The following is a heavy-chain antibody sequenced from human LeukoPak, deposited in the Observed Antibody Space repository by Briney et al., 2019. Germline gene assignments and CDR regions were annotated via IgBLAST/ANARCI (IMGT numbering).Heavy chain of an antibody. CDR1: GFTFTNYG. CDR2: IRYDETKE. CDR3: AKAAVATGYHYTYYMDV. D-gene: IGHD1-1*01. Sequence: RGSLRLSCATPGFTFTNYGMHWVRQAPGKGLEWVAFIRYDETKEFYADSVKGRFSVSRDNSKSTLYLQMNSLRPEDTGVYCCAKAAVATGYHYTYYMDVWGKGTTVTIS. V-gene: IGHV3-30*02. J-gene: IGHJ6*03.